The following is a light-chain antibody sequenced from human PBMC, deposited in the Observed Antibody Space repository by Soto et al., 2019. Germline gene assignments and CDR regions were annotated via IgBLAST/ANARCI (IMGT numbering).Light chain of an antibody. CDR2: DAS. Sequence: DIQMTQSPSTLSASIGDRVTITCRASQRINKWLAWPQQKPGKAPKLLIYDASSLQSGVPPRFSGSGSGTAFTLTIRSLPLDNIATYYCQQYSSYSAWTFGEGTKVEIK. J-gene: IGKJ1*01. CDR1: QRINKW. V-gene: IGKV1-5*01. CDR3: QQYSSYSAWT.